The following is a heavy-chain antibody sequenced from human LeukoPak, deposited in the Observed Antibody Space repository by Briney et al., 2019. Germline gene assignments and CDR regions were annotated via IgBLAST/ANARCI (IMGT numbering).Heavy chain of an antibody. V-gene: IGHV4-34*01. J-gene: IGHJ6*03. CDR3: ARQCISMVRGPLGAGSYHSYMDV. Sequence: SETLSLTCAVYGGSFTDYFWSWIRQSPGKGLEWIGEINYGGSANYNPSLKSRMTMSVDTSKNQFSLSLSSVTAADTAVYYCARQCISMVRGPLGAGSYHSYMDVWGKGTTVTISS. D-gene: IGHD3-10*01. CDR1: GGSFTDYF. CDR2: INYGGSA.